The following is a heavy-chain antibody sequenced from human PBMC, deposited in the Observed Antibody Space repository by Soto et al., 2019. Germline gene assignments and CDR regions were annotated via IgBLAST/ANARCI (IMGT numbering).Heavy chain of an antibody. D-gene: IGHD5-18*01. CDR1: GGTFSSYA. J-gene: IGHJ5*02. V-gene: IGHV1-69*13. CDR3: ASRRGYSYGYVS. CDR2: IIPSFGTA. Sequence: SVKVSCKASGGTFSSYAISWVGQAPGQGLEWMGGIIPSFGTANYAQKFQGRVTITADESTSTAYMELSSVRSENTAVYYCASRRGYSYGYVSWGQGTLVTVAS.